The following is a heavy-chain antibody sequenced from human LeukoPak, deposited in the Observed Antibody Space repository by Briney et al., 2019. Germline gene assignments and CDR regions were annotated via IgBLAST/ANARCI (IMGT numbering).Heavy chain of an antibody. D-gene: IGHD5-24*01. CDR1: GGSISSYY. J-gene: IGHJ2*01. CDR3: ARPEMATWYFDL. Sequence: PSETLSLTCTVSGGSISSYYWSWIRQPPGKGLVWIGYIYYSGSTNYNPSLKSRVTISVDTSKNQFSLKLSSVTAADTAVYYCARPEMATWYFDLWGRGTLVTVSS. V-gene: IGHV4-59*01. CDR2: IYYSGST.